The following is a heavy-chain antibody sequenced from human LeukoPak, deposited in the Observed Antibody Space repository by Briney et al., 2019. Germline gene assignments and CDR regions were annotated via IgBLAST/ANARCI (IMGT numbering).Heavy chain of an antibody. CDR3: ARGTQTYYYDLRCAFGI. D-gene: IGHD3-22*01. CDR1: GYTFTGYY. Sequence: ASVKVSCKASGYTFTGYYMHWVRQAPGQGLEWMGWINPNSGGTNYAQKFQGWVTMTRDTSISTAYMELSRLRSDDTAVYYCARGTQTYYYDLRCAFGIWGQGTMVTVSS. CDR2: INPNSGGT. V-gene: IGHV1-2*04. J-gene: IGHJ3*02.